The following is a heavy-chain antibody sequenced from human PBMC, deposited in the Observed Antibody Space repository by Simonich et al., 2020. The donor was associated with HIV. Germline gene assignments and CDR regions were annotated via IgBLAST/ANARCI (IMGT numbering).Heavy chain of an antibody. J-gene: IGHJ4*02. D-gene: IGHD4-17*01. CDR1: GGSFSGYY. CDR2: INHSGST. CDR3: ARRHPTTVTTPYFDY. V-gene: IGHV4-34*01. Sequence: QVQLQQWGAGLLKPSETLSLTCDVYGGSFSGYYWSWIRQPPRKGLEWLGEINHSGSTNYNPSLKSRVTISVDTSKNQFSLKLSSVTAADTAVYYCARRHPTTVTTPYFDYWGQGTLVTVSS.